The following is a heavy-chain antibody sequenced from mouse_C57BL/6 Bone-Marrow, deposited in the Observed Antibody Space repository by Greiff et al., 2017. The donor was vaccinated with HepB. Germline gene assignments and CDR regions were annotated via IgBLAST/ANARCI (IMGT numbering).Heavy chain of an antibody. J-gene: IGHJ4*01. V-gene: IGHV1-69*01. CDR2: IDPSDSYT. Sequence: VQLQQPGAELVMPGASVKLSCKASGYTFTSYWMHWVKQRPGQGLEWIGEIDPSDSYTNYNQKFKGKSPLTVDKSSSTAYMQLSSLTSEDSAVYYCAREFPYYYGSSYDYAMDYWGQGTSVTVSS. CDR1: GYTFTSYW. D-gene: IGHD1-1*01. CDR3: AREFPYYYGSSYDYAMDY.